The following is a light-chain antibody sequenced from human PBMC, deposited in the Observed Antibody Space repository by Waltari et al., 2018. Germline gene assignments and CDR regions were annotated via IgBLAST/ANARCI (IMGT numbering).Light chain of an antibody. CDR1: SSDVGCYNL. Sequence: QSALTQPASVSGSPGQSITISCTGTSSDVGCYNLVSWYQQHPGKAPKLMIYEVTKRPSGVSHRFSGSKSGNTASLTISGLQPEDEADYYCCSYAGSSSVIFGGGTKVTVL. J-gene: IGLJ2*01. V-gene: IGLV2-23*02. CDR3: CSYAGSSSVI. CDR2: EVT.